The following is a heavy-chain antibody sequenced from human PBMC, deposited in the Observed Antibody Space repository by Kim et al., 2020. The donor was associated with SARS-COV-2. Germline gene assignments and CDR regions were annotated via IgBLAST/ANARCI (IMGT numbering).Heavy chain of an antibody. CDR2: ISGSGGST. J-gene: IGHJ6*02. CDR3: AKDLSGDSYGFGRDYYYGMDV. V-gene: IGHV3-23*01. D-gene: IGHD5-18*01. CDR1: GFTFSSYA. Sequence: GGSLRLSCAASGFTFSSYAMSWVRQAPGKGLEWVSAISGSGGSTYYADSVKGRFTISRDNSKNTLYLQMNSLRAEDTAVYYCAKDLSGDSYGFGRDYYYGMDVWGQGTTVTVSS.